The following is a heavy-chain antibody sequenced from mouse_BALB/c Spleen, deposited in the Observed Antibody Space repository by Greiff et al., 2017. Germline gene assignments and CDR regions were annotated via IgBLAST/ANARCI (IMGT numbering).Heavy chain of an antibody. CDR1: GYTFTSYW. D-gene: IGHD6-1*01. CDR3: ARGASFSRYFDV. Sequence: VQLKESGAELAKPGASVKMSCKASGYTFTSYWMHWVKQRPGQGLEWIGYINPSTGYTEYNQKFKDKATLTADKSSSTAYMQLSSLTSEDSAVYYCARGASFSRYFDVWGAGTTVTVSS. J-gene: IGHJ1*01. CDR2: INPSTGYT. V-gene: IGHV1-7*01.